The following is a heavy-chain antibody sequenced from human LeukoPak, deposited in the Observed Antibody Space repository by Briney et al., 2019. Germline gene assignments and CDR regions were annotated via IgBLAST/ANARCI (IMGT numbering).Heavy chain of an antibody. Sequence: GGSLRLSCAASGFTFNSYTMNWVRQAPGKGLEWISYISRTGTTIYYADSVKVRFTISRDNAKSSLYLQMNSLRSEDTGLYFCARELVSGDHGLLVWGQGSLLTVSS. CDR3: ARELVSGDHGLLV. CDR2: ISRTGTTI. J-gene: IGHJ4*02. D-gene: IGHD2-21*02. CDR1: GFTFNSYT. V-gene: IGHV3-48*01.